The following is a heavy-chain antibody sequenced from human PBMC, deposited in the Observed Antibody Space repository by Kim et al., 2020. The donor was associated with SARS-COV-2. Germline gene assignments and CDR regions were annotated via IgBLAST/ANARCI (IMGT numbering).Heavy chain of an antibody. CDR3: AKAKGQQLVMVDY. Sequence: YAESGKGRLTISRDNSKNTLYLQMNSLRAEDTAVYYCAKAKGQQLVMVDYWGQGTLVTVSS. D-gene: IGHD6-13*01. J-gene: IGHJ4*02. V-gene: IGHV3-23*01.